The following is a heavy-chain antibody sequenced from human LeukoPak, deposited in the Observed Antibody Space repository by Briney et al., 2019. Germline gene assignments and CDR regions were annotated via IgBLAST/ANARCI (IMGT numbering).Heavy chain of an antibody. V-gene: IGHV1-69*13. CDR1: GGTFSSCA. CDR3: ARAATSTLRYFDWLDGPAYFDY. CDR2: IIPIFGTA. D-gene: IGHD3-9*01. J-gene: IGHJ4*02. Sequence: ASVKVSCKDPGGTFSSCAISWVRQAPGQGLEWMGGIIPIFGTANYAQKFQGRVTITADESTSTAYMELSSLRSEDTAVYYCARAATSTLRYFDWLDGPAYFDYWGQGTLVTVSS.